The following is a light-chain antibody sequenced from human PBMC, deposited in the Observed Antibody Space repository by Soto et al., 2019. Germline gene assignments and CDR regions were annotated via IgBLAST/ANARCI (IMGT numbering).Light chain of an antibody. J-gene: IGKJ4*01. CDR2: AAS. Sequence: DIQMTQSPSSLSASVGDRVTITCRASQSITRWMAWYQQKPGKAPKLLIYAASSLQSGVPSRFSGSGSGTDFTLTISSLQPEDFATYYCQQSYSTLTFGGGTKVDIK. CDR3: QQSYSTLT. V-gene: IGKV1-39*01. CDR1: QSITRW.